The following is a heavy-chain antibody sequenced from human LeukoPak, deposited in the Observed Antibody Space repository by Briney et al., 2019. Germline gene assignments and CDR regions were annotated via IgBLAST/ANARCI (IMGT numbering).Heavy chain of an antibody. J-gene: IGHJ6*03. Sequence: GESLKISCKGSGYSFTSYWIGWVRQMPGKGLEWMGTIYPGDSDTRYSPSFQGQVTISADKSISTAYLQWSSLKASDTAMYYCARLASWNTEFYYYYMDVWGKGTTVTISS. CDR1: GYSFTSYW. CDR2: IYPGDSDT. CDR3: ARLASWNTEFYYYYMDV. V-gene: IGHV5-51*01. D-gene: IGHD3-10*01.